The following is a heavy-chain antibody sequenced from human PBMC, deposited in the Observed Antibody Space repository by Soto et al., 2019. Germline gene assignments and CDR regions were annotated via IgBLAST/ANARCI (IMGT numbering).Heavy chain of an antibody. CDR1: GFTFSSYA. V-gene: IGHV3-23*01. J-gene: IGHJ5*02. CDR3: AKEASFVVLTGINGFDP. Sequence: EVQLLESGGGLVQPGGSLRLSCAASGFTFSSYAMSWVRQAPGKGLEWVSAISGSGGTTYYADSVKGRFTISRDNSKNTLYLQINRLRVEDTAVYYCAKEASFVVLTGINGFDPWGQGTLVTVSS. D-gene: IGHD2-21*02. CDR2: ISGSGGTT.